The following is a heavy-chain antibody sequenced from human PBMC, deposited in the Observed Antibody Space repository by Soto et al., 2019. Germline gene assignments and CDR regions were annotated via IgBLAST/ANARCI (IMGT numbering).Heavy chain of an antibody. CDR1: GFTFSSHA. V-gene: IGHV3-23*01. D-gene: IGHD2-15*01. J-gene: IGHJ4*02. CDR2: ISGSGGST. Sequence: GGSLRLSCAASGFTFSSHAVSWVRQAPGKGLEWVSAISGSGGSTYYADSVKGRFTISRDNSKNTLYLQMNSLRAEDTAVYYCAKDRYCSGGSCYPWYFDYWGQGTLVTVSS. CDR3: AKDRYCSGGSCYPWYFDY.